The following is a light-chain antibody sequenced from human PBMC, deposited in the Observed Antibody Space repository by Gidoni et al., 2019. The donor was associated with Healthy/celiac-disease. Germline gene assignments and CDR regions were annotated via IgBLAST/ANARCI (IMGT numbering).Light chain of an antibody. J-gene: IGKJ4*01. CDR3: QQRSNWPSLT. Sequence: EFVLTQSPATLSLSPGESANLSCRASQSVSSYLAWSQQKPGQAPRLLIYEASNRATGIPARFSGSGYGTDFTLTNSSLEPEDFAVYYCQQRSNWPSLTFGGGTKVEIK. CDR2: EAS. V-gene: IGKV3-11*01. CDR1: QSVSSY.